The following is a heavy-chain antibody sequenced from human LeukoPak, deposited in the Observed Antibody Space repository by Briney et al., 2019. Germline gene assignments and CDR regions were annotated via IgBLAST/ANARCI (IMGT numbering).Heavy chain of an antibody. D-gene: IGHD2-21*02. CDR1: GFTFSSYA. Sequence: GGSLRLSCAASGFTFSSYAMSWVRQAPGKGLEWVSAISGSGGSTYYADSVKGRFTISRDNSKKTLYLQMNSLRDDDTAVYYCARGPTAKAFDIWAKGQWSPSLQ. CDR3: ARGPTAKAFDI. CDR2: ISGSGGST. J-gene: IGHJ3*02. V-gene: IGHV3-23*01.